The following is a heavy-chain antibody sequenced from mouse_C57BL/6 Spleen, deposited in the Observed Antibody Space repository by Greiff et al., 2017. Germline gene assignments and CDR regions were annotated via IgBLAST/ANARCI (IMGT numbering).Heavy chain of an antibody. V-gene: IGHV1-82*01. J-gene: IGHJ2*01. CDR3: ARGTTVVADY. D-gene: IGHD1-1*01. Sequence: VQLKESGPELVKPGASVKISCKASGYAFSSSWMNWVKQRPGKGLEWIGRIYPGDGDTNYNGKFKGKATLTADKSSSTAYMQLSSLTSEDSAVYFCARGTTVVADYWGQGTTLTVSS. CDR1: GYAFSSSW. CDR2: IYPGDGDT.